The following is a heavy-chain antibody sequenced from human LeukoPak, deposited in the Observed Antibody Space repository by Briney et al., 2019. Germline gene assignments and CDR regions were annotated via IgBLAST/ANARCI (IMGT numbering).Heavy chain of an antibody. V-gene: IGHV3-64*01. J-gene: IGHJ4*02. D-gene: IGHD3/OR15-3a*01. CDR2: ISSNGGST. CDR1: GFTFSSYA. CDR3: ARDWTLGY. Sequence: GGSLRLSGAASGFTFSSYAMHWVRQAPGKGLEYVSAISSNGGSTYYANSVKGRFTISRDNSKNTLYLQMGSLRAEDMAVYYCARDWTLGYWGQGTLVTVSS.